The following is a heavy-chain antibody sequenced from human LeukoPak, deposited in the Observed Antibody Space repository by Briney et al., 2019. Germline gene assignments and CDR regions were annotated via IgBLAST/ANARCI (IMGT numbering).Heavy chain of an antibody. J-gene: IGHJ4*02. CDR1: GGSISSYY. D-gene: IGHD3-22*01. Sequence: PSETLSLTCTVSGGSISSYYWSWIRQPPGKGLEWIGYIYYSGSTNYNPSLKSRVTISVDTSKNQFSLELSSVTAADTAVYYCARVLYDSSGYYLLDYYFDYWGQGTLVTVSS. CDR3: ARVLYDSSGYYLLDYYFDY. V-gene: IGHV4-59*01. CDR2: IYYSGST.